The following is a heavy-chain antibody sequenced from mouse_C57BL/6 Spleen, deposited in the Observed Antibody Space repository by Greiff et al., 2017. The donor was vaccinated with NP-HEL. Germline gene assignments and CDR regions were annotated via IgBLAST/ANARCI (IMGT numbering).Heavy chain of an antibody. CDR2: INPSSGST. J-gene: IGHJ2*01. CDR3: ARSPITTGGDYFDY. CDR1: GYTFTSYW. D-gene: IGHD1-1*01. V-gene: IGHV1-7*01. Sequence: QVQLQQSGAELAKPGASVKLSCKASGYTFTSYWMHWVKQRPGQGLEWIGYINPSSGSTKYNQKFKDKATLTADKSSGTAYMQLSSLTYEDSAVYYCARSPITTGGDYFDYWGQGTTLTVSS.